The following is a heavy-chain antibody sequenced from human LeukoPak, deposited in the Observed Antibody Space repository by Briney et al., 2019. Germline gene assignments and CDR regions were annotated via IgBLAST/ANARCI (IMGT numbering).Heavy chain of an antibody. CDR2: ISWDGGST. V-gene: IGHV3-43*01. Sequence: GGSLRLSCAASGFTFDDYTMHWVRQAPGKGLEWVSLISWDGGSTYYADSVKGRFTISRDNSKNSLYLQMNSLRAEDTALYYCAKDKREYSSSSGHYYYYYGMDVWGQGTTVTVSS. D-gene: IGHD6-6*01. J-gene: IGHJ6*02. CDR1: GFTFDDYT. CDR3: AKDKREYSSSSGHYYYYYGMDV.